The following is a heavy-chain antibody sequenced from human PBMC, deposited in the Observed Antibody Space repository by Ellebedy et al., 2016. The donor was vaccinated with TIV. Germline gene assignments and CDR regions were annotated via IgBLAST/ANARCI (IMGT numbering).Heavy chain of an antibody. V-gene: IGHV3-30-3*01. Sequence: GESLKISXAASGFTFSSYAMHWVRQAPGKGLEWVAVISYDGSNKYYADSVKGRFTISRDNSKNTLYLQMNSLRAEDTAVYYCARSDDSSGPMGYWGQGTLVTVSS. D-gene: IGHD3-22*01. CDR3: ARSDDSSGPMGY. CDR2: ISYDGSNK. CDR1: GFTFSSYA. J-gene: IGHJ4*02.